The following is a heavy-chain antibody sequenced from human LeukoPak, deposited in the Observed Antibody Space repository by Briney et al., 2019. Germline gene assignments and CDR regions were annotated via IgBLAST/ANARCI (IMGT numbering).Heavy chain of an antibody. Sequence: PSETLSLTCAVYGGSFSGYYWSWIRQPPGKGLEWIGYLYYSGSTNSNPSLKSRVTMSVDTSKNQFSLKLRSVTAADTAVYYCARGGSGISNAFDIWGQGTMVTVSS. J-gene: IGHJ3*02. D-gene: IGHD3-10*01. CDR1: GGSFSGYY. CDR2: LYYSGST. CDR3: ARGGSGISNAFDI. V-gene: IGHV4-59*01.